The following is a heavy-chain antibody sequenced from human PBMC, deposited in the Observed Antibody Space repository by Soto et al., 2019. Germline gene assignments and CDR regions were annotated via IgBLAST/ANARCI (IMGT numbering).Heavy chain of an antibody. D-gene: IGHD6-6*01. CDR3: ARASYKQLVFCFDS. Sequence: QVQLVESGGGVVQPGTSLRLSCATSGFTFSSYGMHWVRQAPGKGLEWVAVIWYDGNNKYYADSVKGRFTISRDNSKNTLYLQMNSLRAEATAVSYCARASYKQLVFCFDSWGQGTLVTVSS. CDR2: IWYDGNNK. J-gene: IGHJ4*02. CDR1: GFTFSSYG. V-gene: IGHV3-33*01.